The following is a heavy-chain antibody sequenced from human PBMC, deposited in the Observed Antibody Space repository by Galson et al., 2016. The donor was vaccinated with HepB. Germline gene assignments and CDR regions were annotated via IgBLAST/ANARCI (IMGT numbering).Heavy chain of an antibody. Sequence: SLRLSCAASGFTFSSYGMLWVRQSPGKGLEWVAIIWHDGTNKYYVDSVKGRFTISRDNSKNTLYLQMNSLRDEDTAVYFCAKDRDPPFCSGGACHQLRYGYVDYWGQGTLVTVSS. J-gene: IGHJ4*02. CDR3: AKDRDPPFCSGGACHQLRYGYVDY. CDR2: IWHDGTNK. D-gene: IGHD2-8*02. V-gene: IGHV3-33*06. CDR1: GFTFSSYG.